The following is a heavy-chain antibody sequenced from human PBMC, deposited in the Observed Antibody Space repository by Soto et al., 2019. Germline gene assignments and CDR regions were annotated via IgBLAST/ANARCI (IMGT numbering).Heavy chain of an antibody. V-gene: IGHV3-73*01. Sequence: GGSLRLSCAASGFTFSGSAMHWVRQASGKGLEWVGRIRSKANSYATAYAASVKGRFTISRDDSKNTAYLQMNSMKTEDTDVHYCTRESRYNWFDTWGPVTLATVSS. J-gene: IGHJ5*02. CDR1: GFTFSGSA. CDR2: IRSKANSYAT. CDR3: TRESRYNWFDT.